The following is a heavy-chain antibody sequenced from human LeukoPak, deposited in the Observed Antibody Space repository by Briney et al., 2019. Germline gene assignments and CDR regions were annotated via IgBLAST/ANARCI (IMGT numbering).Heavy chain of an antibody. CDR3: ARGVAYCSSTSCYPSFVYYYYYYMDV. J-gene: IGHJ6*03. V-gene: IGHV4-31*03. CDR1: GGSISSGGYY. Sequence: SETLSLTCTVSGGSISSGGYYWSWIRQHPGTGLEWIGYIYYSGSTYYNPSLKSRVTISVDTSKNQFSLKLSSVTAADTAVYYCARGVAYCSSTSCYPSFVYYYYYYMDVWGKGTTVTVSS. CDR2: IYYSGST. D-gene: IGHD2-2*01.